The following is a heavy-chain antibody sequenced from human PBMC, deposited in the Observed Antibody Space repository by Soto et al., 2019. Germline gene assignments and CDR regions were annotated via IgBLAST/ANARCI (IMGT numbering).Heavy chain of an antibody. Sequence: GSLRLSCAASGFTFSSYSMNSVRQAPGKGLKWVSYISSSSSTIYYADSVKGRFTISRDNAKNSLYLQMNSLRDEDTAVYYCARDKDSSGWYNWFDPWGQGTLVTVSS. CDR3: ARDKDSSGWYNWFDP. CDR1: GFTFSSYS. V-gene: IGHV3-48*02. D-gene: IGHD6-19*01. J-gene: IGHJ5*02. CDR2: ISSSSSTI.